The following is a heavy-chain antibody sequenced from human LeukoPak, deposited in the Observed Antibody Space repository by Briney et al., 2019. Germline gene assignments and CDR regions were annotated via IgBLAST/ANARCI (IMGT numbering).Heavy chain of an antibody. Sequence: GGSLRLSCAASGFTFSTYWMTWVRQAPGKGLEFVSGISNSGENPHYANSVKGRFTISRDNSKNTLYLQMGSLKTEDLAVYYCARGSVFTASYYHCMDFWGQGTTVTVSS. V-gene: IGHV3-64*01. J-gene: IGHJ6*02. CDR3: ARGSVFTASYYHCMDF. D-gene: IGHD2-8*01. CDR2: ISNSGENP. CDR1: GFTFSTYW.